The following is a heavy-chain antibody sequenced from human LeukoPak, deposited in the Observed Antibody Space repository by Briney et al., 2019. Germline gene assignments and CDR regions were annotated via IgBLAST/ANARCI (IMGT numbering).Heavy chain of an antibody. Sequence: SETLSLTCAVYGGSFSGYYWSWIRQPPGKGLEWIGEINHSGSTNYNPSLKSRVTISVDTSKNQFSLKLSSVTAADTAVYYCARGRTMVARYYYYGMDVWGQGTTVTVSS. J-gene: IGHJ6*02. D-gene: IGHD4/OR15-4a*01. CDR1: GGSFSGYY. V-gene: IGHV4-34*01. CDR2: INHSGST. CDR3: ARGRTMVARYYYYGMDV.